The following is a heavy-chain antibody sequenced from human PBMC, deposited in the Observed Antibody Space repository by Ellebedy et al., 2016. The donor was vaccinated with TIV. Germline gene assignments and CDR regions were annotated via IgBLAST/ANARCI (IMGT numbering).Heavy chain of an antibody. CDR1: GYTFSSYA. D-gene: IGHD2-8*01. Sequence: ASVKVSCKASGYTFSSYAMHWVRQAPGQRLEWMGWINAGNGHTKYSQNFQGRVTITRDTSASTAYMELSRLRSEDTAVYYCARGGVGRYCTDGVCLQALDYWGQGTLVTVSS. J-gene: IGHJ4*02. V-gene: IGHV1-3*01. CDR2: INAGNGHT. CDR3: ARGGVGRYCTDGVCLQALDY.